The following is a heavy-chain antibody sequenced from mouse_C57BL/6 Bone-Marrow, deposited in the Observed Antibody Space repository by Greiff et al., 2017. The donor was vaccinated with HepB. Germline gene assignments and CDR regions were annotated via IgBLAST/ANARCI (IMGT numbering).Heavy chain of an antibody. J-gene: IGHJ3*01. Sequence: QVQLKQPGAELVRPGTSVKLSCKASGYTFTSYWMHWVKQRPGQGLEWIGVIDPSDSYTNYNQKFKGKATLTVDTSSSTAYMQLSSLTSEDSAVYYCAREEELRGFAYWGQGTLVTVSA. D-gene: IGHD1-1*01. V-gene: IGHV1-59*01. CDR3: AREEELRGFAY. CDR1: GYTFTSYW. CDR2: IDPSDSYT.